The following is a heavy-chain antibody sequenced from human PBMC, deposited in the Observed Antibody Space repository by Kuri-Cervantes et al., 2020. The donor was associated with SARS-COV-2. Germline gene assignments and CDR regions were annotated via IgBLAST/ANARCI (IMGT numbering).Heavy chain of an antibody. J-gene: IGHJ4*02. CDR2: IKQDGSEK. D-gene: IGHD5-18*01. CDR1: GFTFSSYW. CDR3: ASEDTAMGNY. Sequence: GESLKISCAASGFTFSSYWMSWVRQAPGKGLEWVANIKQDGSEKYYVDSVKGRFTISRDNAKNSLYLQMNSLRAEDTAVYYCASEDTAMGNYWGQGTLVTVSS. V-gene: IGHV3-7*01.